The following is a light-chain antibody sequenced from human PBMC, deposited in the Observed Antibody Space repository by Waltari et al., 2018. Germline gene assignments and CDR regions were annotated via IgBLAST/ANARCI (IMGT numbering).Light chain of an antibody. CDR1: QSIVNW. J-gene: IGKJ2*01. CDR3: QQCGGLDT. V-gene: IGKV1-5*03. CDR2: KTS. Sequence: DIQLTQSPPSLSASVGDKVTITCRASQSIVNWLAWYQHKVGKAPKLLIYKTSILHDGVPSRFSGTGSATEFTLTISNLQPDDFATYYCQQCGGLDTCGQGTKLEI.